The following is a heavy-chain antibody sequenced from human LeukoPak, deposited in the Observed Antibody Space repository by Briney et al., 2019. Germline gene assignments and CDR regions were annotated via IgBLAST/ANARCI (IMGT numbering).Heavy chain of an antibody. CDR1: GFTFSSYG. Sequence: PGGSLRLSCTASGFTFSSYGMHWARQAPGKGLEAVAVISYDGSNKYYAGSVKGRFTISRDNSENTLYLQMNSLRPEDTAVYHCAKDLRSMAATGAGDYWGQGTLVTVSS. CDR2: ISYDGSNK. CDR3: AKDLRSMAATGAGDY. V-gene: IGHV3-30*18. D-gene: IGHD1-26*01. J-gene: IGHJ4*02.